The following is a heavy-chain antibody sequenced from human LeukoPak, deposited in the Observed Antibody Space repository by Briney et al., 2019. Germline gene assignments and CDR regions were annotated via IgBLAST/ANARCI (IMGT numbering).Heavy chain of an antibody. J-gene: IGHJ5*02. V-gene: IGHV4-39*07. CDR2: IYYSGST. CDR1: GGSISSSSYY. Sequence: PSETLSLTCTVSGGSISSSSYYWGWIRQPPGKGLEWIGSIYYSGSTYYNPSLKSRVTISVDTSKNQFSLKLSSVTAADTAVYYWARDLPPRYNRNDRGFDPWGQGTLVTVSS. CDR3: ARDLPPRYNRNDRGFDP. D-gene: IGHD1-20*01.